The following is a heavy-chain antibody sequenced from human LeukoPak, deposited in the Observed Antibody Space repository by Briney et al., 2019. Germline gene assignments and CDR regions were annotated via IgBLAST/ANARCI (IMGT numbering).Heavy chain of an antibody. CDR3: ARASSGSYPIFDY. CDR2: IYYSGST. CDR1: GGSISSSSYY. Sequence: SETLSLTCTVSGGSISSSSYYWGWIRQPPGKGLEWIGSIYYSGSTYYNPSLKSRVTISVDTSKNQFSLKLSSVTAADTAVYYRARASSGSYPIFDYWGQGTLVTVSS. D-gene: IGHD1-26*01. J-gene: IGHJ4*02. V-gene: IGHV4-39*07.